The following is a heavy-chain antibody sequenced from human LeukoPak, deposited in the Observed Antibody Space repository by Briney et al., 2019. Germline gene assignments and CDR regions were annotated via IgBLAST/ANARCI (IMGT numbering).Heavy chain of an antibody. J-gene: IGHJ6*03. V-gene: IGHV3-30*02. CDR3: ARAGIVGNYYMDV. D-gene: IGHD1-26*01. Sequence: PGGSLRLSCAASGFIFNTNGMHWVRQAPGKGLEWVSFIGYDGKNKYYADSVKGRFTISRDNSKNSLYLQMNSLRAEDTAVYYCARAGIVGNYYMDVWGKGTTVTVSS. CDR1: GFIFNTNG. CDR2: IGYDGKNK.